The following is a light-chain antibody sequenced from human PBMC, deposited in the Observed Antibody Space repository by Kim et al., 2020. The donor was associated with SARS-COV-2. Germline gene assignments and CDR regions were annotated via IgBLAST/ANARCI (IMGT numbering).Light chain of an antibody. CDR2: GAS. CDR1: QSVSSN. V-gene: IGKV3-15*01. J-gene: IGKJ5*01. Sequence: EIVMTQSPATLSVSPGERATLSCRASQSVSSNLAWYQQKPGQAPRLLIYGASTRATGIPARFSGSGSGTEFTLTISSLQSEDFAVYYCEQYNNWPPSNPFGPGTRLEI. CDR3: EQYNNWPPSNP.